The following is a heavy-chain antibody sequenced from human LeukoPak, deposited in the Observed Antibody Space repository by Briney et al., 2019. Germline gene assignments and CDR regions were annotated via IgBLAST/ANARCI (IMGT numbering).Heavy chain of an antibody. CDR2: IRAYNGNT. J-gene: IGHJ5*02. CDR1: GYTFTSYG. D-gene: IGHD3-22*01. CDR3: ARQYYYDSSGYYYH. Sequence: ASVKVSCKTSGYTFTSYGISWVRQAPGQGLEWMGWIRAYNGNTNYAQKLQGRVTMTTDTSTSTAYMELRSLRSDDTAVYYCARQYYYDSSGYYYHWGQGTLVTVSS. V-gene: IGHV1-18*01.